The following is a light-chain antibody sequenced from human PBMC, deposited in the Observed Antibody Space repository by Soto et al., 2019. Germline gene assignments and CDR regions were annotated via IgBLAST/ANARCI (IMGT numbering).Light chain of an antibody. J-gene: IGKJ1*01. CDR2: DAS. CDR3: QQRSNWPPT. Sequence: EIVLTQSPATLSLSPGEKATLSCRASESVSSYLAWYQQKPGQAPRLLIYDASNRATGIPARFSGSGSGTDFPLTISSLEPEDCAVYYCQQRSNWPPTFGQGTKVEIK. CDR1: ESVSSY. V-gene: IGKV3-11*01.